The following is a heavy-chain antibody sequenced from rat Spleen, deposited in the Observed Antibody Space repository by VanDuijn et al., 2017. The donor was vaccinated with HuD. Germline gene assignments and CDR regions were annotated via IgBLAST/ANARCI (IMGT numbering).Heavy chain of an antibody. D-gene: IGHD4-1*01. V-gene: IGHV4-2*01. CDR3: ARETGGVEY. CDR1: GFNFTDYW. J-gene: IGHJ2*01. Sequence: EVKLVASGGCLVQPGRSLTLSCAASGFNFTDYWMGWVRQAPGKGLEWIGEVNMDSSKINYVPSLRDKFTISRDNAQNTLYLQMTKLGTEDTAVYYCARETGGVEYWGQGVMVTVSS. CDR2: VNMDSSKI.